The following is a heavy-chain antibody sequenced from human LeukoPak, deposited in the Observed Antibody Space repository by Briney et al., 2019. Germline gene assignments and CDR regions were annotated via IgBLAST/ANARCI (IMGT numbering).Heavy chain of an antibody. CDR1: GFTFSSYW. Sequence: RPGGSLRLPWAASGFTFSSYWVGWARHAPGKGRECVANITQDGSETYYVDSGKGRFTISRDNAKNSLYLQMNSLRAEDTAVYYCARDYGDCFDYWGQGTLVTVSS. V-gene: IGHV3-7*01. CDR3: ARDYGDCFDY. CDR2: ITQDGSET. J-gene: IGHJ4*02. D-gene: IGHD4-17*01.